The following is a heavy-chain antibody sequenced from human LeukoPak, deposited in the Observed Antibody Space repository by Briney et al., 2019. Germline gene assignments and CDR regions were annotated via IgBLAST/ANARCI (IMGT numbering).Heavy chain of an antibody. D-gene: IGHD2-8*01. CDR3: AKDVDIVLMVLAGANGGFTY. Sequence: GGSLRLSCAASGFTFSSYAMSWVRQAPGKGLEWVSAISGSGGSTYYADSVKGRFTISRDNSKNTLYLQMNSLRAEDTAVYYCAKDVDIVLMVLAGANGGFTYWGKGPLFTVS. V-gene: IGHV3-23*01. J-gene: IGHJ4*02. CDR1: GFTFSSYA. CDR2: ISGSGGST.